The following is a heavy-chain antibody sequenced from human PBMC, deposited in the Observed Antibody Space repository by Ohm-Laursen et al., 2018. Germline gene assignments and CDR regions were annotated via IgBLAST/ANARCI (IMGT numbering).Heavy chain of an antibody. CDR2: ISSSGSYI. J-gene: IGHJ4*02. V-gene: IGHV3-21*01. CDR1: RFTFSSYS. Sequence: SLRLSCAASRFTFSSYSMNWVRQAPGKGLEWVSSISSSGSYIYYANSVKGRFTISRDNAKNSLYLQMNSLRAEDTAVYYCARDLEEDALDTAMGGFDYWGQGTLVTVSS. CDR3: ARDLEEDALDTAMGGFDY. D-gene: IGHD5-18*01.